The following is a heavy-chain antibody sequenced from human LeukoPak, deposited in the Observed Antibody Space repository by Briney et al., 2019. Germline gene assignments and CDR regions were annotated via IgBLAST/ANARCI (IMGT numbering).Heavy chain of an antibody. CDR3: ARPEYCSGGSCYVFVY. V-gene: IGHV4-39*01. D-gene: IGHD2-15*01. CDR1: GGSISRSSYY. Sequence: SETLSLTCTVSGGSISRSSYYWGWIRQPPGKGLEWIVSIYYSGSTYYNPSPKSRITISVDTSKNQFFLKLSSVTAADTAVYYCARPEYCSGGSCYVFVYWGQGTLVTVSS. J-gene: IGHJ4*02. CDR2: IYYSGST.